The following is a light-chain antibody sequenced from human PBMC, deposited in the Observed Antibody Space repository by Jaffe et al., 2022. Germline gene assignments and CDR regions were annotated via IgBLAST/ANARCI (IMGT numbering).Light chain of an antibody. J-gene: IGKJ4*01. CDR1: QTINTW. CDR2: KAS. V-gene: IGKV1-5*03. CDR3: LQYNSYSPELT. Sequence: IQMTQSPSTLSASIGDRVIITCRASQTINTWLAWYQQKPGKAPKLLIYKASRSESGVPSRFSGSGSGTEFTLTISSLQPDDFATYYCLQYNSYSPELTFGGGTKVAIK.